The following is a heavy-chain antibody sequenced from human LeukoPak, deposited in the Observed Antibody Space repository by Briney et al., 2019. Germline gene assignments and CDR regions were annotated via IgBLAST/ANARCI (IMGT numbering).Heavy chain of an antibody. CDR1: GGSISSSSYY. Sequence: SETLSLTCTVSGGSISSSSYYWGWIRQPPGKGLEWIGSIYYSGSTYYNPSLKSRVTISVDTSKNQFSLKLSSVTAADTAVYYCARFYYDSSGYGFDSWGQGTKVTVSS. V-gene: IGHV4-39*01. D-gene: IGHD3-22*01. CDR2: IYYSGST. J-gene: IGHJ3*02. CDR3: ARFYYDSSGYGFDS.